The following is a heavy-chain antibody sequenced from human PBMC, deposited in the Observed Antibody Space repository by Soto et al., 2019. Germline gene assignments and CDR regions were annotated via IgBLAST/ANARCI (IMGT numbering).Heavy chain of an antibody. D-gene: IGHD3-9*01. V-gene: IGHV3-66*01. CDR1: GFTVNTKY. CDR3: AKYDTSSSSFDY. CDR2: MYSGGST. J-gene: IGHJ4*02. Sequence: EVQLVESGGGLVQPGGSLRLSCAASGFTVNTKYMSWVRQAPGKGLAWFSVMYSGGSTYYADSVKGRFTVSRDNSKNILYLQMNSLRAEDTAVYYCAKYDTSSSSFDYWGQGTLVTVSS.